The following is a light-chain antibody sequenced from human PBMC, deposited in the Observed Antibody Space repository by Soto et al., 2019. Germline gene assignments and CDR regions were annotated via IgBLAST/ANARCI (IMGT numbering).Light chain of an antibody. CDR3: SSYTSSSTYV. CDR2: DVS. J-gene: IGLJ1*01. Sequence: QSVLTQPASVSGSPGQSITISCTGTSTDVGGYNYVSWYQQHPGKAPKLMIYDVSNRPSGVSNRFSGSKSGNTASLTISGLQAEDEADYYCSSYTSSSTYVFGTETKLIVL. V-gene: IGLV2-14*03. CDR1: STDVGGYNY.